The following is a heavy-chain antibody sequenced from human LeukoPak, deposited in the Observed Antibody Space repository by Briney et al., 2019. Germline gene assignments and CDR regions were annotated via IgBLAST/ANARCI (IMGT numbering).Heavy chain of an antibody. CDR2: ISSCSSTI. D-gene: IGHD3-16*01. Sequence: GGSLRLSCAASGFTFSSYSMNWVRQAPGKGLEWVSYISSCSSTIYYADPVKGRFTVSRDNAKNSLYLQMNSLRAEDTAVYYCAREWGYAFDIWGQGTMVTVSS. CDR3: AREWGYAFDI. V-gene: IGHV3-48*01. J-gene: IGHJ3*02. CDR1: GFTFSSYS.